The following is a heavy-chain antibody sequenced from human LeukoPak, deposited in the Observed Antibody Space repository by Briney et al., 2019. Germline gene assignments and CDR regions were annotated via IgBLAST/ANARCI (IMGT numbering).Heavy chain of an antibody. CDR3: ARLDYYYGMDV. J-gene: IGHJ6*02. Sequence: SETLSLTCTVSGGSIRCSSQYWVWIRQPPGKGLEWIGSIYFSGSTYYNPSLKSRVTISVDTSKSQFFLKLTSVTAADTAVYYCARLDYYYGMDVWGQGTTVTVSS. CDR2: IYFSGST. CDR1: GGSIRCSSQY. V-gene: IGHV4-39*01.